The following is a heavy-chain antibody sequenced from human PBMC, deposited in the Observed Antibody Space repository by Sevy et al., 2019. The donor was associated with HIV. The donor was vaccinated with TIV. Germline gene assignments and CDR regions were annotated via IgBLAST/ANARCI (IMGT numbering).Heavy chain of an antibody. CDR1: GYIFGIYD. V-gene: IGHV1-18*01. Sequence: PSVKVSCKASGYIFGIYDISWVRQAPGQGLQWMGWINPDSGDTNYAQKLQGRVTMTTDTSTRTSYMELSSLTSDDAGVYYCARGRAPDNGRYYFDSWAQGTLVTVSS. CDR2: INPDSGDT. CDR3: ARGRAPDNGRYYFDS. D-gene: IGHD1-26*01. J-gene: IGHJ4*02.